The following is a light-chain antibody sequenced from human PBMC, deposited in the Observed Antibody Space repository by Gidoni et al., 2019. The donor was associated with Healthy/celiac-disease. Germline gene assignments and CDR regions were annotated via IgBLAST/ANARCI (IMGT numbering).Light chain of an antibody. V-gene: IGKV3-20*01. CDR2: GAS. CDR3: QQYGSXXLT. CDR1: QSVISSY. J-gene: IGKJ4*01. Sequence: GTLSCRASQSVISSYLALYQQNPGQAPRLLIYGASSRATGIPDRFSGSGSGTDFTLTISRLEPEDFAVYYCQQYGSXXLTFGGXTKVE.